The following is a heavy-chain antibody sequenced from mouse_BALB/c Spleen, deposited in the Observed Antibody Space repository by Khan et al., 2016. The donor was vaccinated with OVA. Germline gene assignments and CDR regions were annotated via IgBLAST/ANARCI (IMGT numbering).Heavy chain of an antibody. CDR2: IWSGGST. CDR3: ARNYDYDEGLAY. CDR1: GFSLTSYG. V-gene: IGHV2-2*02. J-gene: IGHJ3*01. D-gene: IGHD2-4*01. Sequence: QIQLVQSGPGLVQPSQSLSITCTVPGFSLTSYGVHWVRQSPGKGLEWLGVIWSGGSTDYNAAFISRLSISKDNSKSQVFFKMNSLQANDTAIYYCARNYDYDEGLAYWGQGTLVTVSA.